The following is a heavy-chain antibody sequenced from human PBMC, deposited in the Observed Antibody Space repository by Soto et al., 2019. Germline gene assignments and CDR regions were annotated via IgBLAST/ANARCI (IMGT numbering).Heavy chain of an antibody. D-gene: IGHD3-22*01. Sequence: ASVKVSCKASGYTFTSYAMHWVRQAPGQRLEWMGWINAGNGNTKYSQKFQGRVTITRDTSASTAYMELSSLRSEDTAVYYCARRSDYYDSSGYYYQTNYWYFDLWGRGTLVTVSS. V-gene: IGHV1-3*01. CDR3: ARRSDYYDSSGYYYQTNYWYFDL. J-gene: IGHJ2*01. CDR1: GYTFTSYA. CDR2: INAGNGNT.